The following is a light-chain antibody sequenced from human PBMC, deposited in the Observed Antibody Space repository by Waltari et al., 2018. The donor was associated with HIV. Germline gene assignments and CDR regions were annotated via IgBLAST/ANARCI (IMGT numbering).Light chain of an antibody. CDR2: DAS. V-gene: IGKV3-20*01. J-gene: IGKJ5*01. CDR3: QQYVTSPIT. Sequence: ENVLTQSPGTLSLSPGERATLSCRASHSLSNNYLAWYQQKPGQAPRLLIYDASSRATGIPDRVSGSGSGTDFTLTISRLEPEDFAVYYCQQYVTSPITFGQGTRLDIK. CDR1: HSLSNNY.